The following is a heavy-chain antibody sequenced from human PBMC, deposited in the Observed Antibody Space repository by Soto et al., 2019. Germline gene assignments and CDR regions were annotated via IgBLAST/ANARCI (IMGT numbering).Heavy chain of an antibody. D-gene: IGHD1-26*01. V-gene: IGHV1-18*01. Sequence: ASVKVSCKASGYTFTSYGISWVRQAPGQGLEWMGWISAYNGNTNYSQKFQGRVTITRDTSTSTAYMELSSLRSEDTAVYYCARDPYSGSYYHAFDIWGQGTMVTVSS. CDR1: GYTFTSYG. J-gene: IGHJ3*02. CDR3: ARDPYSGSYYHAFDI. CDR2: ISAYNGNT.